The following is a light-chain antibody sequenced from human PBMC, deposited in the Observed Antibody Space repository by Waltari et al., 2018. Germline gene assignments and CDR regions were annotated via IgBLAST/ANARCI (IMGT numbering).Light chain of an antibody. CDR3: NSRDSSETGV. J-gene: IGLJ3*02. CDR2: GEN. CDR1: SLRKYY. V-gene: IGLV3-19*01. Sequence: SSELTQDPALSVALGQTVRITCQGDSLRKYYASWYQQKPGQAPVLVIYGENNRPSGIPDRFSGSTSGNTASLTITGAQAEDEAEYYCNSRDSSETGVFGGGTKLTVL.